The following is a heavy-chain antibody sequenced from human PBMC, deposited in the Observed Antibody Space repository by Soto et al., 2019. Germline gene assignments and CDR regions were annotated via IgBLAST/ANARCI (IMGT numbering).Heavy chain of an antibody. J-gene: IGHJ4*02. CDR3: ARGGRHTAMFSGFDY. CDR2: IWYDGSKK. D-gene: IGHD5-18*01. Sequence: QVDLVESGGGVVQPGKSLRLSCATSGFTFSEDAMHWVRQAPGKGLEWVAVIWYDGSKKHYADSVKGSFTISRDNSKNTLFLQMNTLTAEDTAVYWCARGGRHTAMFSGFDYWGQGALVTVSS. V-gene: IGHV3-33*01. CDR1: GFTFSEDA.